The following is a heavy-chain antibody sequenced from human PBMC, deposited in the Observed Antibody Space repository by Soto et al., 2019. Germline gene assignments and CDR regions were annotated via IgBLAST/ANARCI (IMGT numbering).Heavy chain of an antibody. CDR3: AKDHTRYSSGLALYYFDY. CDR1: GFTFSSYA. V-gene: IGHV3-23*01. Sequence: EVQLLESGGGLVQPGGSLRLSCAASGFTFSSYARSWVRQAPGKGLEWVSAISGSGGSTYYADSVKGRFTISRDNSKNTLYLQMNSLRAEDTAVYYCAKDHTRYSSGLALYYFDYWGQGTLVTVSS. CDR2: ISGSGGST. J-gene: IGHJ4*02. D-gene: IGHD6-19*01.